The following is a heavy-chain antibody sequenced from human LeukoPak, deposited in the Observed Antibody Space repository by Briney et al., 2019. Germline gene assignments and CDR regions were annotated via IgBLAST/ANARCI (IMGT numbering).Heavy chain of an antibody. V-gene: IGHV3-9*01. D-gene: IGHD3-10*01. CDR2: ISWNSGSI. CDR1: GFTFDDYA. CDR3: AKDFRRFGHTNFDY. J-gene: IGHJ4*02. Sequence: PGGSLRLSCAASGFTFDDYAMHWVRQAPGKGLGWVSGISWNSGSIGYADSVKGRFTISRDNAKNSLYLQMNSLRAEDTALYYCAKDFRRFGHTNFDYWGQGTLVTVSS.